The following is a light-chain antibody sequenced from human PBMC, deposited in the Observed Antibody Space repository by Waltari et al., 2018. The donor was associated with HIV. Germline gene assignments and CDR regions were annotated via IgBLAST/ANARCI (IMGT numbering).Light chain of an antibody. V-gene: IGLV2-8*01. J-gene: IGLJ2*01. CDR1: SSDIGAYNY. CDR2: DVT. CDR3: ASHAGSKDV. Sequence: QSALTQPPSASGSPGQSVTISCTGTSSDIGAYNYVAWYQQYPGKAPKLMIYDVTTRPSGVPDRFSGSKSGNPASLTVSGLQAEDEADYYCASHAGSKDVFGGGTKLTVL.